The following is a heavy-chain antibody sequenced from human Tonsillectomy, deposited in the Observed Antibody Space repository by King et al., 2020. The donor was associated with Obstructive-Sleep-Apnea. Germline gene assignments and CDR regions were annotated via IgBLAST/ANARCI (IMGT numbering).Heavy chain of an antibody. V-gene: IGHV4-59*01. D-gene: IGHD6-13*01. J-gene: IGHJ6*02. CDR2: IYYSGSP. Sequence: VQLQESGPGLVKPSETLSLTCTVSGGSISNYYWSWIRQPPGKGLECIGYIYYSGSPNYNPSLKSRVAISVDTSRNQFSLKLSSVTAADTAVYYCARVKGGTTWFIHGMDVWGQGTTVTVSS. CDR3: ARVKGGTTWFIHGMDV. CDR1: GGSISNYY.